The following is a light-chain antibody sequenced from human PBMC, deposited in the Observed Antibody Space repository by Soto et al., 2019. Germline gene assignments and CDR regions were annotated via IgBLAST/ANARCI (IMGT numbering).Light chain of an antibody. V-gene: IGLV1-51*02. CDR2: ENH. CDR3: GTWDSSLGAWV. CDR1: SSNIGNHY. Sequence: QSVLTQPPSVSAAPGQKVTISCSGSSSNIGNHYVSWYQYLPGTAPKLLIFENHKRPSTIPDRFSASKPGTSATLGITGLQTGDEAEYFCGTWDSSLGAWVFGGGTKLTVL. J-gene: IGLJ3*02.